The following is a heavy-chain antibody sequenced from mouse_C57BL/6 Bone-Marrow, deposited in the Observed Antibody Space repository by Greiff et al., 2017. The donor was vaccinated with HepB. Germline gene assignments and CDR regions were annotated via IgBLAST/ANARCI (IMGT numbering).Heavy chain of an antibody. CDR1: GYTFTSYW. V-gene: IGHV1-50*01. J-gene: IGHJ2*01. CDR2: IDPSDSYT. Sequence: QVQLQQPGAELVKPGASVKLSCKASGYTFTSYWMQWVKQRPGQGLEWIGEIDPSDSYTNYNQKFKGKATLTVDTSSSTAYMQLSSLTSEDSAVYYCARHELGGDYWGQGTTLTVSS. CDR3: ARHELGGDY. D-gene: IGHD4-1*01.